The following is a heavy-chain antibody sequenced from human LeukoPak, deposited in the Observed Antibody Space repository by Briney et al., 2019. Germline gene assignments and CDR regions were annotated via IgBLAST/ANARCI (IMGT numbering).Heavy chain of an antibody. V-gene: IGHV1-8*02. CDR2: MNPNSGNT. CDR3: ASVLSLSEPGSSSRYRLWSDYYGMDV. Sequence: ASVKVSCKASGGTFSSYAISWVRQAPGQGLEWMGWMNPNSGNTGYAQKFQGRVTMTRNTSISTAYMELSSLRSEDTAVYYCASVLSLSEPGSSSRYRLWSDYYGMDVWGQGTTVTVSS. D-gene: IGHD6-13*01. J-gene: IGHJ6*02. CDR1: GGTFSSYA.